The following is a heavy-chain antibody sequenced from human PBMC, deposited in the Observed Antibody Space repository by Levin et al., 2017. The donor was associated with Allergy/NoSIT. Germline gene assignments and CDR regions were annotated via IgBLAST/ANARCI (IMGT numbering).Heavy chain of an antibody. CDR1: GYKFRSFW. Sequence: GGSLRLSCQGSGYKFRSFWIGWVRQMPGKGLEWVGIIYPGDSHTTYSPSFQGHVTISVDESISTAYLQWSGLRASDTAIYYCARAADRHYYISGYSPLAYWGPGTLVTVSS. CDR2: IYPGDSHT. J-gene: IGHJ4*02. CDR3: ARAADRHYYISGYSPLAY. V-gene: IGHV5-51*01. D-gene: IGHD6-19*01.